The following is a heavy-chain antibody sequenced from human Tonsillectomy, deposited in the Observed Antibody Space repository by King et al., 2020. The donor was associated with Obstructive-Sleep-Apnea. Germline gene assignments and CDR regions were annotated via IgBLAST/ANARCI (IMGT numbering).Heavy chain of an antibody. Sequence: QLVQSGAEVKKPGSSVKVSCKASGGTFSSYAISWVRKAPGQGLEWMGGIIPLSGIANYAQNFQGRVTITADKSTSTAYMELSSLRSEDTAVYYCARGYYDSGGYYNFDYWGQGTLVTVSS. CDR3: ARGYYDSGGYYNFDY. J-gene: IGHJ4*02. CDR1: GGTFSSYA. D-gene: IGHD3-22*01. V-gene: IGHV1-69*17. CDR2: IIPLSGIA.